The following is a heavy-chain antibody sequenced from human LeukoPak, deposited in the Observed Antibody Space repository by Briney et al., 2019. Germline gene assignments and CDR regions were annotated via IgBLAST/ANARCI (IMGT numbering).Heavy chain of an antibody. CDR3: ARVGIVAAEKGWFDP. D-gene: IGHD6-13*01. CDR1: GYTFTSYG. V-gene: IGHV1-18*01. J-gene: IGHJ5*02. CDR2: ISAYNGNT. Sequence: ASVKVPCKASGYTFTSYGISWVRQAPGQGLEWMGWISAYNGNTNYAQKLQGRVTMTTDTSTSTAYMELRSLRSDDTAVYYCARVGIVAAEKGWFDPWGQGTLATVSS.